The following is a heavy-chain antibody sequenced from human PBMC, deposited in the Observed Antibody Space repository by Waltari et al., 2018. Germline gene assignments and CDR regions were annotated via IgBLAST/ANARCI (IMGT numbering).Heavy chain of an antibody. CDR1: GFPFRSYW. Sequence: EVQLVESGGGLVQPGGSLRLSCAASGFPFRSYWMHWVRQAPGQGRVWVARINSDGSSTSYADSVKGRFTISRDNAKNTLYLQMNSLRAEDTAVYYCATPKDSSGYSIHDTFDIWSQGTMVTVSS. CDR2: INSDGSST. J-gene: IGHJ3*02. CDR3: ATPKDSSGYSIHDTFDI. V-gene: IGHV3-74*01. D-gene: IGHD3-22*01.